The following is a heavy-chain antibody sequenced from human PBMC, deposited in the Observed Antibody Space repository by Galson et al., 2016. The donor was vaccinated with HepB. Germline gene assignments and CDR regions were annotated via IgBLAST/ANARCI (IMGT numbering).Heavy chain of an antibody. D-gene: IGHD6-13*01. CDR3: AIAERVAAAGAFGN. Sequence: SETLSLTCSVSGGSISNTNWWSWVRQPPGKGLEWIGELYHSGSTNYNPSLKRRVTISVDKSKNQFSLKLRSVTVADTAMYYCAIAERVAAAGAFGNWGQGTLVTVSS. J-gene: IGHJ4*02. V-gene: IGHV4-4*02. CDR1: GGSISNTNW. CDR2: LYHSGST.